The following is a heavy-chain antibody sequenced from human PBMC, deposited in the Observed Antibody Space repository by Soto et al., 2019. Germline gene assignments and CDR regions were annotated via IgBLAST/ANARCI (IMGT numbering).Heavy chain of an antibody. CDR2: IIPIFGTA. J-gene: IGHJ6*02. D-gene: IGHD1-1*01. Sequence: ASVKVSCKASGGTFSSYAISWVRQAPGQGLEWMGGIIPIFGTANYAQKFQGRVTITADESTSTAYMELSSLRSEDTAVYYCARAGGNWTHPTYYYYYGMDVWGQGTTVTVSS. V-gene: IGHV1-69*13. CDR1: GGTFSSYA. CDR3: ARAGGNWTHPTYYYYYGMDV.